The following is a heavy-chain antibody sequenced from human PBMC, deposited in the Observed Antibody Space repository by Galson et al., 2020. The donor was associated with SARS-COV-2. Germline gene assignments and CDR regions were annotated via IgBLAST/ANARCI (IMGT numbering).Heavy chain of an antibody. CDR1: GGSISSYY. J-gene: IGHJ4*02. Sequence: ETSETLSLTCTVSGGSISSYYWSWIRQPAGKGLEWIGRIYSSGSTNYNPSLKSRVSMSVDTSNNQFSLRLSSETAADRAVYYCAREVPGQYSSGWKAYYFDYWGQGILVTVSS. CDR3: AREVPGQYSSGWKAYYFDY. CDR2: IYSSGST. V-gene: IGHV4-4*07. D-gene: IGHD6-19*01.